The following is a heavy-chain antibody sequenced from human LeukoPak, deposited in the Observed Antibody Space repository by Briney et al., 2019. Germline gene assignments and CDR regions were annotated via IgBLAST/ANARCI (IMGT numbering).Heavy chain of an antibody. D-gene: IGHD5-12*01. CDR2: LHPDGSVR. CDR1: GFTVSSNY. Sequence: GGSLRLSCAASGFTVSSNYMSWVRQAPGKGLGWVARLHPDGSVRNYVGSVEGRFTVFGDNAKSSLFLQMHSLRVEDTAVYYCARGGYSFDYLGQGTLVTVPS. V-gene: IGHV3-7*01. CDR3: ARGGYSFDY. J-gene: IGHJ4*02.